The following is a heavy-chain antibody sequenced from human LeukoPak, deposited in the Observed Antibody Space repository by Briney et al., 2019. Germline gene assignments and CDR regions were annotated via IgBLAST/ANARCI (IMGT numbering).Heavy chain of an antibody. CDR1: GGSISSYY. CDR3: ARGYSGYDPTYFDY. D-gene: IGHD5-12*01. Sequence: PSETLSLTCTVSGGSISSYYWSWIRQPAGKGLEWIGRIYTSGSTNYNPSLKSRVTMSVDTSKNQFSLKLSSVTAADTAVYYCARGYSGYDPTYFDYWGQGTLVTVSS. CDR2: IYTSGST. V-gene: IGHV4-4*07. J-gene: IGHJ4*02.